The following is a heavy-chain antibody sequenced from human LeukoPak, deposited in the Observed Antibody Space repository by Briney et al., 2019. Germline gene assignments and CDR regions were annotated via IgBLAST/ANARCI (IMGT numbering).Heavy chain of an antibody. CDR3: ARFNYYDSSGHFDY. CDR1: GFTVSSNY. CDR2: IYSGGSE. D-gene: IGHD3-22*01. J-gene: IGHJ4*02. V-gene: IGHV3-66*01. Sequence: GGSLRLSCAASGFTVSSNYMNWVRQAPGKGLEWVSVIYSGGSEYYPDSVKGRSTISRDNSKNTLYLQMNSLRVEDTAVYYCARFNYYDSSGHFDYWGQGTLVTVSS.